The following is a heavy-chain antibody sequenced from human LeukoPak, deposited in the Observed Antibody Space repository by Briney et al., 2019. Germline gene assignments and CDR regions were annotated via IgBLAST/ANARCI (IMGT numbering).Heavy chain of an antibody. Sequence: SETLSLTCTVSGGSISTGSYYWGWIRQPRGKGLEWLGNIYYSGSTYYNPSLKSRVTISVDTSKNQFSLKLSSVTAADTAVYYCARLSNSCYGTVDSWGQGTLVTVSS. CDR3: ARLSNSCYGTVDS. CDR1: GGSISTGSYY. CDR2: IYYSGST. D-gene: IGHD6-13*01. J-gene: IGHJ4*02. V-gene: IGHV4-39*01.